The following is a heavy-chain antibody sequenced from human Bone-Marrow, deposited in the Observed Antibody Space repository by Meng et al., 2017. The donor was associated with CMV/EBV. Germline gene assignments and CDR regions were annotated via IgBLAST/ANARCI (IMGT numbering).Heavy chain of an antibody. Sequence: GESLKISCAASGFTFSSYEMNWVRQAPGKGLEWVSYISSSGSTIYYADSVKGRFTISRDNAKNSLYLQMNSLRAEDTAVYYCARASLTYYYDSSGYLDYWGQGTLVTVPS. D-gene: IGHD3-22*01. CDR3: ARASLTYYYDSSGYLDY. J-gene: IGHJ4*02. V-gene: IGHV3-48*03. CDR1: GFTFSSYE. CDR2: ISSSGSTI.